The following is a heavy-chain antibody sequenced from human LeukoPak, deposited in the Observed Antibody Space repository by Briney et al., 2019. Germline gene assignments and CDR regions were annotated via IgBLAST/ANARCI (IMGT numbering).Heavy chain of an antibody. CDR1: GFTFSSYS. V-gene: IGHV3-23*01. D-gene: IGHD4-17*01. Sequence: PGGSLRLSCAASGFTFSSYSMNWVRQAPGKGLEWVSAISGSGGSTYYADSVKGRFTISRDNSKNTLYLQMNSLRAEDTAVYCCAKARLRLNWFDPWGQGTLVTVSS. J-gene: IGHJ5*02. CDR2: ISGSGGST. CDR3: AKARLRLNWFDP.